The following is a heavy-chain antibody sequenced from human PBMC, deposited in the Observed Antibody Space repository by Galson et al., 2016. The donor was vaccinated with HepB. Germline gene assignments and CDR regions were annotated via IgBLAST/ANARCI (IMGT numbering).Heavy chain of an antibody. V-gene: IGHV1-18*01. CDR2: ISTFNGYT. Sequence: SVKVSCKASGYSFSSYGISWVRQAPGQGLVWLGWISTFNGYTKYAQKLQGRVTMTTDTSTSTAYMELRSLRSDDTAVYYCAREGEGGFDYWGQGTLVTVSS. CDR1: GYSFSSYG. D-gene: IGHD1-26*01. J-gene: IGHJ4*02. CDR3: AREGEGGFDY.